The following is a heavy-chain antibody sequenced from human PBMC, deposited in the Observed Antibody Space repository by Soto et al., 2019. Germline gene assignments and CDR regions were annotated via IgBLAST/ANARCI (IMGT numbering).Heavy chain of an antibody. CDR3: AAGSTSEDNWFDP. V-gene: IGHV1-58*02. J-gene: IGHJ5*02. D-gene: IGHD2-2*01. CDR2: IVVGSGNT. Sequence: GASVKVSCKASGFTFTSSAMQWVRQARGQRLEWIGWIVVGSGNTNYAQKFQERVTITRDMSTSTAYMELSSLRSEDTAVYYCAAGSTSEDNWFDPWGQGTLVTVSS. CDR1: GFTFTSSA.